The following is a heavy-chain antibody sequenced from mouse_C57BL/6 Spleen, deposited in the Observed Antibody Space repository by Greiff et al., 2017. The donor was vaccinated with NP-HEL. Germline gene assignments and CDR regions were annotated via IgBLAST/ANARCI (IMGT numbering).Heavy chain of an antibody. J-gene: IGHJ1*03. D-gene: IGHD6-2*01. V-gene: IGHV1-18*01. CDR2: INPNNGGT. CDR3: ARWGERSHWYFDG. CDR1: GYTFTDYN. Sequence: VQLQQSGPELVKPGASVKIPCKASGYTFTDYNMDWVKQSHGKSLEWIGDINPNNGGTIYNQKFKGKATLTVDKSSSTAYMELRSLTSEDTAVYYCARWGERSHWYFDGWGTGTTVTVSS.